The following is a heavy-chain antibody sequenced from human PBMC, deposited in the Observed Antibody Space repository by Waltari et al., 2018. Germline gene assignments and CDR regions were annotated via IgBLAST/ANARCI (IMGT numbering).Heavy chain of an antibody. J-gene: IGHJ4*02. CDR2: ISYDGSNK. CDR1: GFTFSSYG. CDR3: AKNSATLYYFDY. Sequence: QVQLVESGGGVVQPGRCLRLSCAASGFTFSSYGMHWVRQAPGKGLEWVAVISYDGSNKYYADSVKGRFTISRDNSKNTLYLPMNSLRAEDTAVYYCAKNSATLYYFDYWGQGTLVTVSS. V-gene: IGHV3-30*18. D-gene: IGHD1-26*01.